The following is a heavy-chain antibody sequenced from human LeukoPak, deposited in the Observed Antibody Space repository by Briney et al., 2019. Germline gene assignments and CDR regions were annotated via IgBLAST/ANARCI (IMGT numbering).Heavy chain of an antibody. D-gene: IGHD3-22*01. CDR1: GFTFDDYG. V-gene: IGHV3-9*01. J-gene: IGHJ4*02. CDR3: VKANYDISGYYDV. CDR2: ISSNSDSI. Sequence: PGRSLRLSCAASGFTFDDYGMHWVRQAGKGLEWVSGISSNSDSIGYADSVKGRFIISRHNAKKSLYLEMNSLRAGDRAVYYCVKANYDISGYYDVWGQGTLVTDSS.